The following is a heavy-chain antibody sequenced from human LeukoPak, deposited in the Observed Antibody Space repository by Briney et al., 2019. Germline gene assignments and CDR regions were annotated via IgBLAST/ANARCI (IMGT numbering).Heavy chain of an antibody. Sequence: PGGSLRLSCAASGFTFSSYSMNWVRQAPGKGLEWVSSISSSSSYIYYADSVKGRFTISRDNAKNSLCLQMNSLRAEDTAVYYCARDPRITMVPAQFDYWGQGTLVTVSS. J-gene: IGHJ4*02. CDR1: GFTFSSYS. CDR3: ARDPRITMVPAQFDY. D-gene: IGHD3-10*01. CDR2: ISSSSSYI. V-gene: IGHV3-21*01.